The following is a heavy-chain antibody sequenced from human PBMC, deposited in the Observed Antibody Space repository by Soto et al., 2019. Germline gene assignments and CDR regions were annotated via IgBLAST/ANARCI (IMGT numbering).Heavy chain of an antibody. CDR1: GFTFSAYA. J-gene: IGHJ2*01. Sequence: EVQLLESGGGLVQPGGSLRLSCAASGFTFSAYAMGWVRQAPGKGLAWVSTIHGGGGATHYADSVKGRFTISRDDSKHTPYAPINRLRAEDTAVYYCAKFEGHPLEYCDLDFWGRGTLVTVSS. V-gene: IGHV3-23*01. D-gene: IGHD1-1*01. CDR3: AKFEGHPLEYCDLDF. CDR2: IHGGGGAT.